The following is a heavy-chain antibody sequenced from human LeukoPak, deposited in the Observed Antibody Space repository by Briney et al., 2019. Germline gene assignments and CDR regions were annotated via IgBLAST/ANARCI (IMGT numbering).Heavy chain of an antibody. CDR3: ARDHSSSWGYRWFDP. D-gene: IGHD6-13*01. V-gene: IGHV3-21*01. CDR1: GFTFSSYS. CDR2: ISSSSSYI. Sequence: GGSLRLSCAASGFTFSSYSMNWVRQAPGKGLEWVSSISSSSSYIYYADSVKGRFTISRDNAKNSLYLQMNSLRAEDTAVYYCARDHSSSWGYRWFDPWGQGTLVTVSS. J-gene: IGHJ5*02.